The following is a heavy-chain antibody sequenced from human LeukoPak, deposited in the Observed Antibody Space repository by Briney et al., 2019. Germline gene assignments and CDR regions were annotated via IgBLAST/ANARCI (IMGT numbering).Heavy chain of an antibody. CDR3: ARYGEYCSGGSCCYYFDY. CDR2: INPNSGGT. V-gene: IGHV1-2*06. D-gene: IGHD2-15*01. J-gene: IGHJ4*02. CDR1: GYTFTGYY. Sequence: EASVKVSCKASGYTFTGYYMHWVRQAPGQGLEWMGRINPNSGGTNYAQKFQGRVTMTRDTSISTAYMELSRLRSDDTAVYYCARYGEYCSGGSCCYYFDYWGQGTLVTVSS.